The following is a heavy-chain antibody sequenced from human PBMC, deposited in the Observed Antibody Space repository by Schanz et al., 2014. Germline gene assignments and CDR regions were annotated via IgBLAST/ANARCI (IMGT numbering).Heavy chain of an antibody. CDR3: ARGPSQGYSYGHNIGAYYYGMDV. J-gene: IGHJ6*02. CDR2: ISAYNGNT. Sequence: QVQLVQSGAEVKKPGSSVKVSCTASGGTFSSYTISWIRQAPGQGLEWMGWISAYNGNTNYAQKFQGRVTITADKSTSTASMELSSLRSEDTAVYYCARGPSQGYSYGHNIGAYYYGMDVWGQGTTVTVSS. V-gene: IGHV1-69*08. D-gene: IGHD5-18*01. CDR1: GGTFSSYT.